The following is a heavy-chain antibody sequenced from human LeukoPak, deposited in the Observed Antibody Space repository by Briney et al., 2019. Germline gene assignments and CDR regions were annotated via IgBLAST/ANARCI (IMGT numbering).Heavy chain of an antibody. J-gene: IGHJ4*02. CDR1: GYTFNNYA. CDR2: INPSGGST. Sequence: ASVKVSCKSSGYTFNNYAMNWVRQAPGQGLEWMGIINPSGGSTSYAQKFQGRVTMTRDTSTSTVYMELSSLRSEDTAVYYCARDPPYCGGDCYPDYWGQGTLVTVSS. V-gene: IGHV1-46*02. CDR3: ARDPPYCGGDCYPDY. D-gene: IGHD2-21*02.